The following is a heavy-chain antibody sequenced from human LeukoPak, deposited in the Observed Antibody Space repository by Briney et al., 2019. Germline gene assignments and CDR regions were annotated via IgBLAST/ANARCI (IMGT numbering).Heavy chain of an antibody. Sequence: GGSLRLSCAASGFTFSSDAMSWVRQAPGKGLEWVSAISGSGGSTYYAGSVKGRFTISRDNSKNTLYLQMNSLRAEDTAVYYCARDPGFGEFTSYTFDYWGQGTLVTVSS. CDR1: GFTFSSDA. J-gene: IGHJ4*02. CDR2: ISGSGGST. V-gene: IGHV3-23*01. CDR3: ARDPGFGEFTSYTFDY. D-gene: IGHD3-10*01.